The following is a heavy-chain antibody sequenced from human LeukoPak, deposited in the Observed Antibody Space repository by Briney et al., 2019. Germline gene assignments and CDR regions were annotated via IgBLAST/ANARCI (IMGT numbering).Heavy chain of an antibody. CDR2: INHSGST. V-gene: IGHV4-34*01. CDR3: ARHPYWYDSSGYPLDY. Sequence: SETLSLTCAVYGGSFSGYYWSWIRQPPGKGLEWIGEINHSGSTYYNPSLKSRVSISVDTSKNQFSLKMSSVTAADTAVYFCARHPYWYDSSGYPLDYWGQGTLVTVSS. CDR1: GGSFSGYY. J-gene: IGHJ4*02. D-gene: IGHD3-22*01.